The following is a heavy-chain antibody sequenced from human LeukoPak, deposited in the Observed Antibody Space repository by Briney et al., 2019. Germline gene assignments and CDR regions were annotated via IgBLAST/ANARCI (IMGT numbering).Heavy chain of an antibody. CDR2: IYYSGST. J-gene: IGHJ3*02. Sequence: SETLSLTCTVTGGSVSSGSYYWSWIRQPPGTGLEWLGYIYYSGSTNYNPSLKSRVTISVDTSKNQFSLKLSSVTAADTAVYYCARERGYYGSGSHNDAFDIWGQGTMVTVSS. CDR3: ARERGYYGSGSHNDAFDI. D-gene: IGHD3-10*01. V-gene: IGHV4-61*01. CDR1: GGSVSSGSYY.